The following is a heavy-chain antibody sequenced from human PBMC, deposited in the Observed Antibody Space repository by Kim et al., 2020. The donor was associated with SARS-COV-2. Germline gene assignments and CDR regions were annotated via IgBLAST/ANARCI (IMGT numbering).Heavy chain of an antibody. CDR2: ISYDGSNK. CDR3: AKSSGYGHFDY. Sequence: GGSLRLSCAASGFTFSSYGMHWVRQAPGKGLEWVAVISYDGSNKYYADSVKGRFTISRDNSKNTLYLQMNSLRAEDTAVYYCAKSSGYGHFDYWGQGTLVTVSS. V-gene: IGHV3-30*18. D-gene: IGHD5-12*01. J-gene: IGHJ4*02. CDR1: GFTFSSYG.